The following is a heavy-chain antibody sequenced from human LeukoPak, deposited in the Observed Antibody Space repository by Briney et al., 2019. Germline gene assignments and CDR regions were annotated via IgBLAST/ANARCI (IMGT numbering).Heavy chain of an antibody. CDR2: IYHSGST. J-gene: IGHJ4*02. Sequence: PSETLSLTCAVSGYSISSGYYWGWIRQPPGKGPEWIGSIYHSGSTYYNPSLKSRVTISVDTSKNQFSLKLSSVTAADTAVYYCARGGYSYAVPLLYWGQGTLVTVSS. D-gene: IGHD5-18*01. CDR1: GYSISSGYY. CDR3: ARGGYSYAVPLLY. V-gene: IGHV4-38-2*01.